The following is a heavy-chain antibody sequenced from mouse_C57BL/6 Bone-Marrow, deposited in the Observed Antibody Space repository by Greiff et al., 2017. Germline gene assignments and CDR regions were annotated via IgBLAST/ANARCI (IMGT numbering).Heavy chain of an antibody. CDR2: ISDGGSYT. Sequence: EVQLQQSGGGLVKPGGSLKLSCAASGFTFSSYAMSWVRQTPEKRLEWVATISDGGSYTYYPDNVKGRFTISRDNAKNNLYLQMSHLKSEDTAMYYCARDGLGFAYWGQGTLVTVSA. CDR1: GFTFSSYA. CDR3: ARDGLGFAY. V-gene: IGHV5-4*01. J-gene: IGHJ3*01.